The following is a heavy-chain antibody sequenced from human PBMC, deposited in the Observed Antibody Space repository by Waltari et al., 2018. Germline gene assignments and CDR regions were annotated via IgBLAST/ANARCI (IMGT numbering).Heavy chain of an antibody. CDR2: ISYDATNT. CDR1: GFMFPDYG. D-gene: IGHD1-26*01. CDR3: AKGALPYRTLRSGHFDS. J-gene: IGHJ4*02. Sequence: QVFLVESGGGVVQPGTSLRLACGGSGFMFPDYGIHWVRQAPGRGLEWVAFISYDATNTKYADSVKGRFTVSRDNSNRTMFIEINDLRVEDTAVYYCAKGALPYRTLRSGHFDSWGQGTLVTVSS. V-gene: IGHV3-30*18.